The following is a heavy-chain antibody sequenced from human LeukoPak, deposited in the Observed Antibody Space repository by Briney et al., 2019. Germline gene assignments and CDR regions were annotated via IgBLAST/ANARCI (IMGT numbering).Heavy chain of an antibody. Sequence: ASVTVSCKASGYTFTSYGISWVRQAPGQGLEWMGWISAYNGNTNYAQKLQGRVTMTTDTSTSTAYMELRSLRSDDTAVYYCAASSIVGATEHFDYWGQGTLVTVSS. V-gene: IGHV1-18*01. CDR1: GYTFTSYG. D-gene: IGHD1-26*01. CDR2: ISAYNGNT. CDR3: AASSIVGATEHFDY. J-gene: IGHJ4*02.